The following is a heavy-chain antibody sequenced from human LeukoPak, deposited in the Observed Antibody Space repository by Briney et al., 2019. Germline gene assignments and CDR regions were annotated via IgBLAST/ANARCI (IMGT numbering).Heavy chain of an antibody. D-gene: IGHD1-26*01. J-gene: IGHJ3*01. V-gene: IGHV3-23*01. CDR2: ISPTGSTT. Sequence: GGSLRLSCAISGFTISSFAMSWVRDAPGQGQERVSGISPTGSTTYDSKSVRGRFTISRDNSNNKLYLEMNSLRVDDTAIYYCAKGLGRARSGVPSGFDVWGQGTMVTVSS. CDR3: AKGLGRARSGVPSGFDV. CDR1: GFTISSFA.